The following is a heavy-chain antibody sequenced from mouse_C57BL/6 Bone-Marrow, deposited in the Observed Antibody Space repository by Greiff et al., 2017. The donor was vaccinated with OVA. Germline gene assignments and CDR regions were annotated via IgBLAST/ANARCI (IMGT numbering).Heavy chain of an antibody. J-gene: IGHJ4*01. CDR1: GFTFSDFY. Sequence: EVQLVESGGGLVQSGRSLRLSCATSGFTFSDFYMEWVRQAPGKGLEWIAASRNKANDYTTEYSASVKGRFLVSRDTYQSILYLQMNALRAEDTAIYYCARGALQRAMDYWGQGTSVTVSA. V-gene: IGHV7-1*01. CDR3: ARGALQRAMDY. CDR2: SRNKANDYTT. D-gene: IGHD2-12*01.